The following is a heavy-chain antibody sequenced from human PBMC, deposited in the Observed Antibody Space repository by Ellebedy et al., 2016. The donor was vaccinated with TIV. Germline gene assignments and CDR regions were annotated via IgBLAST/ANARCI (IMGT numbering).Heavy chain of an antibody. V-gene: IGHV1-3*01. CDR2: INAGNGNT. Sequence: AASVKVSCKASGYTFTSYAMHWVRQAPGQRLEWMGWINAGNGNTKYSQKFQGRVTVTRDTSTSTAYMELSSLRSEDTAVYYCARVCIAVAGYFDYWGQGTLVTVSS. D-gene: IGHD6-19*01. J-gene: IGHJ4*02. CDR3: ARVCIAVAGYFDY. CDR1: GYTFTSYA.